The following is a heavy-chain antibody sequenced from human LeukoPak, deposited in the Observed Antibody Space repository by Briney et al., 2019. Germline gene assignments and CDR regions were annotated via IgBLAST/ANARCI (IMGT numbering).Heavy chain of an antibody. CDR3: ARGPPLSSMTTSNVNDY. V-gene: IGHV1-2*02. Sequence: ASVKVSCKASGYTFTGYYMHWVRQAPGQGLEWMGWINPNSGGTNYAQKFQGRVTMTRDTSISTAYMELSRLRSDDTAVYYCARGPPLSSMTTSNVNDYWGQGTLVTVSS. CDR2: INPNSGGT. CDR1: GYTFTGYY. J-gene: IGHJ4*02. D-gene: IGHD4-17*01.